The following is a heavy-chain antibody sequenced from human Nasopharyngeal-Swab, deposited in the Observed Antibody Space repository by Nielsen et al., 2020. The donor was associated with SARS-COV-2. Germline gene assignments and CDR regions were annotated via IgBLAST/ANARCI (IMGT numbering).Heavy chain of an antibody. CDR1: GFTFSSYS. D-gene: IGHD3-16*01. J-gene: IGHJ4*02. Sequence: GESLKIYCAASGFTFSSYSMNWVRQAPGKGLEWVSSISSSSSYIYYADSVKGRSTISRDNAKTSLYLQMNSLRAEDTAVYYCASERSSRLGEGTFDYWGQGTLVTVSS. V-gene: IGHV3-21*01. CDR3: ASERSSRLGEGTFDY. CDR2: ISSSSSYI.